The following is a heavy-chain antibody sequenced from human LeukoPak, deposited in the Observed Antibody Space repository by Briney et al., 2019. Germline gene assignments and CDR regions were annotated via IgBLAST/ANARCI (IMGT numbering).Heavy chain of an antibody. CDR2: ISWNSGSI. J-gene: IGHJ3*02. Sequence: PGGSLRLSCAASGFTFDDYAMHWVRQAPGKGLEWVSGISWNSGSIGYADSVKGRFTISRDNAKNSLYLQMNSLRAEDMALYYCAKDIGSSGWLEAFDIWGQGTMVTVSS. D-gene: IGHD6-19*01. CDR3: AKDIGSSGWLEAFDI. CDR1: GFTFDDYA. V-gene: IGHV3-9*03.